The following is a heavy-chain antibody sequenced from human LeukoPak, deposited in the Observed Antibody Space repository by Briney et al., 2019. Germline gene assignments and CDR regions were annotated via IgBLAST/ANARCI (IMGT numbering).Heavy chain of an antibody. CDR2: VGVTNDYV. Sequence: GRSLRLSCAASGFSFSHSAMHWVRQAPGKGLEWVSGVGVTNDYVAYADSVKGRFSISRDNAKNSLYLQMNSLRAEDTALYHCVKAGTGYCTGGKCYRPFDFWGQGALVTVSS. D-gene: IGHD2-8*02. V-gene: IGHV3-9*01. CDR3: VKAGTGYCTGGKCYRPFDF. J-gene: IGHJ4*02. CDR1: GFSFSHSA.